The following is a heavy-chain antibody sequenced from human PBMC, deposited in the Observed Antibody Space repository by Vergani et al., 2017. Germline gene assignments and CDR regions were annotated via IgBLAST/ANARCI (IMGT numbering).Heavy chain of an antibody. V-gene: IGHV3-30*18. CDR1: GFTFSSYG. CDR3: AKASIRIVVVPAAYLDV. Sequence: QVQLVESGGGVVQPGRSLRLSCAASGFTFSSYGMHWVRQAPGKGLEWVAVISYDGSNKYYADSVKGRFTISRDNSKNTLYLQINSLRAEDTAVYYCAKASIRIVVVPAAYLDVWGKGTTVTVSS. CDR2: ISYDGSNK. J-gene: IGHJ6*04. D-gene: IGHD2-2*01.